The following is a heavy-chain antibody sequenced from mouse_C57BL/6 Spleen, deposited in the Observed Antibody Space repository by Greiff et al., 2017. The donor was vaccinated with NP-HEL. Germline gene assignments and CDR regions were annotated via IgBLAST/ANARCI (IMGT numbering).Heavy chain of an antibody. CDR2: IDPSDSET. CDR3: ARSGYYGSSSYAMDY. V-gene: IGHV1-52*01. D-gene: IGHD1-1*01. Sequence: QVQLQQPGAELVRPGSSVKLSCKASGYTFTSYWMHWVKQRPIQGLEWIGNIDPSDSETHYNQKFKDKATLTVDKSSSTAYMQLSSLTSEDSAVYYGARSGYYGSSSYAMDYWGQGTSVTVSS. CDR1: GYTFTSYW. J-gene: IGHJ4*01.